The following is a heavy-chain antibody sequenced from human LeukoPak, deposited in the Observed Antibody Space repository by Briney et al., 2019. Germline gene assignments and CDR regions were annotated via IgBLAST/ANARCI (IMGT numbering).Heavy chain of an antibody. V-gene: IGHV3-11*01. Sequence: LSLTCAVYGGSFSGYYWSWIRQAPGKGLEWVSYISSSGSTIYYADSVKGRFTISRDNAKNSLYLQMNSLRAEDTAVYYCARDSSDISFSDYWGQGTLVTVSS. CDR2: ISSSGSTI. CDR3: ARDSSDISFSDY. CDR1: GGSFSGYY. J-gene: IGHJ4*02. D-gene: IGHD6-19*01.